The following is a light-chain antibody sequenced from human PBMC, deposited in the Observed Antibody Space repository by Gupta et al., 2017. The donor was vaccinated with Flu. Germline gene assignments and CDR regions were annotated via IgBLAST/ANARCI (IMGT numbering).Light chain of an antibody. V-gene: IGKV3-15*01. CDR2: GAS. Sequence: EIAMTQSPATLSVSPGERATLSCRASQSVSSNLAWYKQKPGQAPRLLIYGASTRDSGIPARFSGSGYGKEFPLTISSRQSEDFAVYYCQQYNNWPPYTFGQGTKLEIK. J-gene: IGKJ2*01. CDR1: QSVSSN. CDR3: QQYNNWPPYT.